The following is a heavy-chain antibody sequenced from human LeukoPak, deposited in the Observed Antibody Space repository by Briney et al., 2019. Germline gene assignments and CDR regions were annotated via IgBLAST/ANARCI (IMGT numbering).Heavy chain of an antibody. CDR1: GYIFTGYY. J-gene: IGHJ6*02. Sequence: ASVRVSCKASGYIFTGYYMHWVRQAPGQGLEWMGWINPNSGGTNYAQKFQGRVTMTRDTSISTAYMELSRLRSDDTAVYYCASSGLRYFDWLSASYYYYGMDVWGQGTTVTVSS. CDR2: INPNSGGT. CDR3: ASSGLRYFDWLSASYYYYGMDV. V-gene: IGHV1-2*02. D-gene: IGHD3-9*01.